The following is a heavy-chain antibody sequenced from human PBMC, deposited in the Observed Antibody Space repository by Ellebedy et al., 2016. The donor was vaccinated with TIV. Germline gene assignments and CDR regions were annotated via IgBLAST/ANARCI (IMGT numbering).Heavy chain of an antibody. J-gene: IGHJ5*02. CDR2: IYYSGST. CDR3: ARVEAGNKGFGEFTT. V-gene: IGHV4-59*01. D-gene: IGHD3-10*01. CDR1: GGSISSYY. Sequence: SETLSLXCTVSGGSISSYYWSWIRQPPGKGLEWIGYIYYSGSTNYNPSLKSRVTISVDTSKNQFSLKLSSVTAADTAVYYCARVEAGNKGFGEFTTWGQGTLVTVSS.